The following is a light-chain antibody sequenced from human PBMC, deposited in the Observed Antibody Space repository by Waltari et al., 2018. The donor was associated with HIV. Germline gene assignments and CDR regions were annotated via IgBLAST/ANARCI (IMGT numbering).Light chain of an antibody. CDR3: AAWDDSLNGWV. CDR2: YNY. CDR1: TSNIGNNA. J-gene: IGLJ3*02. V-gene: IGLV1-36*01. Sequence: QSVLTQPPSLSGAPGQRVTISCSGSTSNIGNNAVNWYQQLPAKAPKLLVFYNYLTRASGFSDRFSGSASGNSASLAISGLQAEDEAAYYCAAWDDSLNGWVFGGGTRLTVL.